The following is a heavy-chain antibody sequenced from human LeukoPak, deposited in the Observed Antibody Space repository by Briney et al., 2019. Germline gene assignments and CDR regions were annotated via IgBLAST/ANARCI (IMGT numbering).Heavy chain of an antibody. V-gene: IGHV4-34*01. CDR2: VDRTESA. Sequence: PSETLSLTCDVYGGFFSGYYWNWIRQPPGKGLEWIGGVDRTESANYNPSLKSRVAIPVDMSKNQFSLKLSSVTAADTGVYYCARGLKYYTTSGRLGYWGQGTLVTVSS. J-gene: IGHJ4*02. CDR3: ARGLKYYTTSGRLGY. CDR1: GGFFSGYY. D-gene: IGHD3-22*01.